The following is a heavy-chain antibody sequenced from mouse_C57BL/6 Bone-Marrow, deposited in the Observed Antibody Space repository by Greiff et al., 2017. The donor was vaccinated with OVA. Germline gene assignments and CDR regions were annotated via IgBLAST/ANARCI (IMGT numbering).Heavy chain of an antibody. V-gene: IGHV1-7*01. CDR3: ARFCPYYYGKGSPMDY. Sequence: QVQLQQSGAELAKPGASVKLSCKASGYTFTSYWMHWVKQRPGPGLEWIGYINPSSGYTKYNQKFKDKATLTADKSSSTAYMQLSSLTYEDSAVYYCARFCPYYYGKGSPMDYWGQGTSVTVSS. CDR2: INPSSGYT. D-gene: IGHD1-1*01. J-gene: IGHJ4*01. CDR1: GYTFTSYW.